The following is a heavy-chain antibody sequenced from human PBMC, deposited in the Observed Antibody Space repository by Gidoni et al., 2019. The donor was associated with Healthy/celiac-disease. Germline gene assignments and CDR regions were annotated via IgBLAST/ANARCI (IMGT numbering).Heavy chain of an antibody. V-gene: IGHV5-51*01. J-gene: IGHJ5*02. CDR1: GYSFTSYW. CDR2: ISPGDSAT. CDR3: ARRRDNWFDP. Sequence: EVQLLQSGAEVKKPGESLTIPCKGSGYSFTSYWIGWVRQMPGKGREWMGIISPGDSATRYCPSFQGQVTISADKSISTAYLQWSSLKASDTAMYYCARRRDNWFDPWGQGTLVTVSS.